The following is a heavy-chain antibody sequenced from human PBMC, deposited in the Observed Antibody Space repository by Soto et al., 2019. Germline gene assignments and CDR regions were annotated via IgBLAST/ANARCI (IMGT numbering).Heavy chain of an antibody. CDR2: ISNDGRSK. Sequence: QVQLVESGGGVVQPGTSLRLSCAASGFTFRSHGMHWVRQVPGKGLEWVAAISNDGRSKYYADSVKGRFSISRDNSENTMYLQMNSVRVEDTAMYYCAKQYEFGGLEDYWGQGTLVAVSS. J-gene: IGHJ4*02. V-gene: IGHV3-30*18. CDR1: GFTFRSHG. D-gene: IGHD3-3*01. CDR3: AKQYEFGGLEDY.